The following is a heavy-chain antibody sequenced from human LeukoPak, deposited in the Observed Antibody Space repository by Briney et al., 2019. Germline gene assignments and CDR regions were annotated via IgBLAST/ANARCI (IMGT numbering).Heavy chain of an antibody. CDR2: LYSDGNT. Sequence: GGSLRLSCAASGFTVITNDMTWVRQAPGKGLEWVSVLYSDGNTKYADSVQGRFTISRDNSKNTLYLEMNSLSPDDTAVHYCTRGVEPLAANTLAYWGQGTLVTVSS. CDR1: GFTVITND. J-gene: IGHJ4*02. V-gene: IGHV3-53*01. CDR3: TRGVEPLAANTLAY. D-gene: IGHD1-14*01.